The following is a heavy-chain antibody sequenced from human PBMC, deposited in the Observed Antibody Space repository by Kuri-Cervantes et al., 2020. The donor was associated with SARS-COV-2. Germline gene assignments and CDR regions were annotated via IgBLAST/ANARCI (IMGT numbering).Heavy chain of an antibody. CDR2: TYYRSKWYN. V-gene: IGHV6-1*01. CDR1: GDSVSSNSAA. Sequence: SQTLSLTCAISGDSVSSNSAAWNWIRQSPSRGLEWLGRTYYRSKWYNDYAVSVKSRITINPDTSKNQFSLQLNSVTPEDTAVYYCARDRSIFGVVTPRMDYYYGMDVWDQGTTVTVSS. CDR3: ARDRSIFGVVTPRMDYYYGMDV. J-gene: IGHJ6*02. D-gene: IGHD3-3*01.